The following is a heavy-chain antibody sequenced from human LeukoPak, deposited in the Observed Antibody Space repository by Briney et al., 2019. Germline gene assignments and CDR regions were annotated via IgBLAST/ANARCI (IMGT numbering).Heavy chain of an antibody. D-gene: IGHD6-19*01. CDR3: ARGSGSYSGAADY. CDR1: GSSFTGYN. J-gene: IGHJ4*02. V-gene: IGHV4-34*01. Sequence: SETLSLTCSVHGSSFTGYNWSWIRQPPGKGLEWIGERNHRGSSYFNPSFESRVTISLDMSRKQFSLNLTSVTAADTAFSYCARGSGSYSGAADYWGQGTLVTVSS. CDR2: RNHRGSS.